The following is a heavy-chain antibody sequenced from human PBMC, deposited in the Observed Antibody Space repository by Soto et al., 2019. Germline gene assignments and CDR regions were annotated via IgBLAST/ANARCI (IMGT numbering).Heavy chain of an antibody. D-gene: IGHD6-6*01. V-gene: IGHV1-8*01. CDR1: GYTFTSYD. CDR3: ARGPTYSSSDYYYYYYMDV. Sequence: EASVKVSCKASGYTFTSYDINWVRQATGQGLEWMGWMNPNSGNTGYAQKFQGRVTMTRNTSISTAYMELSSLRSEDTAVYYCARGPTYSSSDYYYYYYMDVWGKGTTVTVSS. CDR2: MNPNSGNT. J-gene: IGHJ6*03.